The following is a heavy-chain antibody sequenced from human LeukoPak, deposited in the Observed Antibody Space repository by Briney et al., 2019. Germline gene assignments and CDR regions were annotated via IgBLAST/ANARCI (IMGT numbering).Heavy chain of an antibody. CDR3: ARDRPIYDSSGYYYSFFDY. V-gene: IGHV3-11*05. Sequence: DSVKGRFTISRDNAKNSLYLQMNSLRADHTAVYYCARDRPIYDSSGYYYSFFDYWGQGTLVTVSS. D-gene: IGHD3-22*01. J-gene: IGHJ4*02.